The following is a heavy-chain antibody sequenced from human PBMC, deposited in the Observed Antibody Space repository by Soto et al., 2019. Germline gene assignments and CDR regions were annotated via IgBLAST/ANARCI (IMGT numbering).Heavy chain of an antibody. V-gene: IGHV3-30*18. D-gene: IGHD3-16*01. CDR3: AKHFRLDGGGFDH. CDR1: LFTFSTYA. J-gene: IGHJ4*02. Sequence: SLRLSCTSSLFTFSTYAMHLVRHTPGKGLEWVAVVSYDGSNKYYADSVKGRFTISRDNSKNTLYLQMNSLRAEDTAVYYCAKHFRLDGGGFDHWGQGTLVTVSS. CDR2: VSYDGSNK.